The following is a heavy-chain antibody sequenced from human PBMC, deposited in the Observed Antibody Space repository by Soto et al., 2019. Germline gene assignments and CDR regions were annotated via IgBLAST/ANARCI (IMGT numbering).Heavy chain of an antibody. CDR3: ARTYSSGWYFGY. Sequence: QVQLVQSGAEVQKPGSSVKVSCKASGGTFSSYTISWVRQAPGQGLEWMGRIIPILGIANYAQKFQGRVTITADKSTSTAYMELSSLRSEDTAVYYCARTYSSGWYFGYWGQGTLVTVSS. D-gene: IGHD6-19*01. CDR1: GGTFSSYT. V-gene: IGHV1-69*02. CDR2: IIPILGIA. J-gene: IGHJ4*02.